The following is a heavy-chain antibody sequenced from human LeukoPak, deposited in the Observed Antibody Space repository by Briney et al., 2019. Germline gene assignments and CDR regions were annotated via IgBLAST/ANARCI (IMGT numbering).Heavy chain of an antibody. D-gene: IGHD7-27*01. Sequence: ASVKVSCKASGYTFTSYGISWVRQAPGQGLEWMGWISAYNGNTNYAQKLQGRVTMTTDTSTSTAYMELRSLRSDDTAVYYCARGTGDLQPSCYFDYWGQGTLVTVSS. J-gene: IGHJ4*02. CDR1: GYTFTSYG. CDR2: ISAYNGNT. CDR3: ARGTGDLQPSCYFDY. V-gene: IGHV1-18*01.